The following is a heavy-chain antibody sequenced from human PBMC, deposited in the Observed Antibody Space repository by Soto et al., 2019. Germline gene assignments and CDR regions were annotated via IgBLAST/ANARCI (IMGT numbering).Heavy chain of an antibody. V-gene: IGHV3-30*18. J-gene: IGHJ4*02. CDR2: ISYDGSNK. CDR1: GFTFSSYG. D-gene: IGHD1-26*01. Sequence: QVQLVESGGGVVQPGRSLRLSCAASGFTFSSYGMHWVRQAPGKGLEWVAVISYDGSNKYYADSVKGRFTISRDNSKNTLYLQMNSLRAEDTAVYYCAKEVGSGRPRFDYWGQGTLVTVSS. CDR3: AKEVGSGRPRFDY.